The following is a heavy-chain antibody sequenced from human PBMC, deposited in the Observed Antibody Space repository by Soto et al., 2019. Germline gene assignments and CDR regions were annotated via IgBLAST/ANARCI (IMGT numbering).Heavy chain of an antibody. D-gene: IGHD3-3*01. Sequence: PSETLSLTCTVSGGSISNYFCNWIRQPAGKGLEWIGRIDNSGSTNYNPSLKSRITMSADTSRNQFSLKLNSVTAADTAVYYCARGGQGSWSGPFDYWGQGALVTVSS. CDR2: IDNSGST. CDR3: ARGGQGSWSGPFDY. CDR1: GGSISNYF. V-gene: IGHV4-4*07. J-gene: IGHJ4*02.